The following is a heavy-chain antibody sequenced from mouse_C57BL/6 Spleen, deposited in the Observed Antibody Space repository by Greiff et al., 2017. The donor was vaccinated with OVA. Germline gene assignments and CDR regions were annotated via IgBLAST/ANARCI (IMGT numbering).Heavy chain of an antibody. V-gene: IGHV2-2*01. Sequence: QVQLQQSGPGLVQPSQSLSITCTVSGFSLTSYGVHWVRQSPGKGLAWLGVIWSGGSTDYNAAFISRLSISKDNSKSQVFFKMNSLQADDTAIYYCARVSFDYYGSWYCDVWGTGTTVTVSS. D-gene: IGHD1-1*01. CDR1: GFSLTSYG. J-gene: IGHJ1*03. CDR3: ARVSFDYYGSWYCDV. CDR2: IWSGGST.